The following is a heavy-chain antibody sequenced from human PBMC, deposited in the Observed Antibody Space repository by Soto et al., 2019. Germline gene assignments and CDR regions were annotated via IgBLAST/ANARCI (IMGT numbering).Heavy chain of an antibody. CDR2: INAGNGNT. CDR3: AREAPYHGSGMYGDGMDV. Sequence: VQLVQSGAEVKKPGASVKVSCKASGYTFTAFAIHWVRQAPGLRPEWMGWINAGNGNTKSSQKFQGRVTITMDTSASTADMELSSLRSEDTAVYYCAREAPYHGSGMYGDGMDVWGQGTTVTVSS. V-gene: IGHV1-3*01. CDR1: GYTFTAFA. D-gene: IGHD3-10*01. J-gene: IGHJ6*02.